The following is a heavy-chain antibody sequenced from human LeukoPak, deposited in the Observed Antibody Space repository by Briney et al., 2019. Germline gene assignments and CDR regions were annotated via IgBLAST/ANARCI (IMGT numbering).Heavy chain of an antibody. CDR2: INTNTGNP. CDR1: GSTFTRYA. J-gene: IGHJ4*02. V-gene: IGHV7-4-1*02. Sequence: ASVKPSCKASGSTFTRYAMNSARPAPGKGLEWMGWINTNTGNPTYAQGFTGRFVFSLDTSVSTAYLQISSLKAEDTAVYYCASSPPSYWGQGTLVTVSS. CDR3: ASSPPSY.